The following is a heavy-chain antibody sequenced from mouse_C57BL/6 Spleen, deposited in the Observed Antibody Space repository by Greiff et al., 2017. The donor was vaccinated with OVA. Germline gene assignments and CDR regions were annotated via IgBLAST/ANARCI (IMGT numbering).Heavy chain of an antibody. V-gene: IGHV1-39*01. D-gene: IGHD6-1*01. CDR3: ARCLFGRGAMDY. CDR2: INPNYGTT. Sequence: VHVKQSGPELVKPGASVKISCKASGYSFTDYNMNWVKQSNGKSLEWIGVINPNYGTTSYNQKFKGKATLTVDQSSSTAYMQLNSLTSEDSAVYYCARCLFGRGAMDYWGQGTSVTVSS. CDR1: GYSFTDYN. J-gene: IGHJ4*01.